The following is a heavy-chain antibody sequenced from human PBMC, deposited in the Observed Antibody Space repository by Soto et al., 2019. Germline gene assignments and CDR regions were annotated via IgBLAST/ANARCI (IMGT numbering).Heavy chain of an antibody. CDR1: GFPLSAYW. J-gene: IGHJ5*02. V-gene: IGHV3-74*01. CDR3: AREITMSSSNWFDP. Sequence: EVQLVESGGGLVQPGGSLRLSCAASGFPLSAYWMHWVRQAPGKGLVWVSRIKSDGSSSSYVDSVKGRFIISRDNAENILYLQMISLGVEVTAVYYCAREITMSSSNWFDPWGQGTLVTVSS. D-gene: IGHD3-10*02. CDR2: IKSDGSSS.